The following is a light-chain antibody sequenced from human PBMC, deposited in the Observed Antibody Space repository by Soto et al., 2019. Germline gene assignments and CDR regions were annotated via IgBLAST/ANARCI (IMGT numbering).Light chain of an antibody. V-gene: IGLV2-8*01. CDR1: ASDICRYTY. CDR3: IYYVGSNNYV. CDR2: EVT. Sequence: QSALTQRPSPSLTPGQSVTISCLGSASDICRYTYVSSDQHHPGKDPKLIIYEVTKRPPGVPDRFSGSKSGNTASLTVFGHQSDDESDYYCIYYVGSNNYVFGTGTKVTVL. J-gene: IGLJ1*01.